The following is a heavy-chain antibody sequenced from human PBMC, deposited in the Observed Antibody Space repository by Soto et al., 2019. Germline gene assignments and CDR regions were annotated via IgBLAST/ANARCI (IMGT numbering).Heavy chain of an antibody. V-gene: IGHV4-34*01. D-gene: IGHD4-17*01. J-gene: IGHJ4*02. CDR2: INHSGST. Sequence: PSETLSLTCAVYGGSFSGYYWSWIRQPPGKGLEWIGEINHSGSTNYNPSLKSRVTISVDTSKNQFSLKLSSVTAADTAVYYCARGRFYYGDYVFGYWGQGTLVTVSS. CDR1: GGSFSGYY. CDR3: ARGRFYYGDYVFGY.